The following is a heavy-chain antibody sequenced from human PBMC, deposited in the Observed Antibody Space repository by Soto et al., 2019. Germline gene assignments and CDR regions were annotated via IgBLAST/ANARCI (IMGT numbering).Heavy chain of an antibody. CDR2: XSFXGXKX. J-gene: IGHJ4*02. CDR3: VREGYSGSYAAF. D-gene: IGHD1-26*01. V-gene: IGHV3-30*03. Sequence: PGGCLRVSCEASGSTFRNYDMDWVRQAPGKGLXWVXXXSFXGXKXXXXXSVKGRFTVSRDNSKNTLFLQMNSLRPDDTATYYCVREGYSGSYAAFWGQGSLVTVPQ. CDR1: GSTFRNYD.